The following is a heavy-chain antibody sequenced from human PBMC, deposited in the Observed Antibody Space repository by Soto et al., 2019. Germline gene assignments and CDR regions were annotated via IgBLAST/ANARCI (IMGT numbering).Heavy chain of an antibody. CDR2: ISASGGST. Sequence: GGSLRLSCAASGFTFSSYAMNWVRQAPGKGLEWVSAISASGGSTYYADSVKGRFTISRDNSKNTMYVQMNSLRDEDTAVYYCARENYDFWSGYSPVLNYWGQGTLVTVSS. J-gene: IGHJ4*02. V-gene: IGHV3-23*01. CDR1: GFTFSSYA. CDR3: ARENYDFWSGYSPVLNY. D-gene: IGHD3-3*01.